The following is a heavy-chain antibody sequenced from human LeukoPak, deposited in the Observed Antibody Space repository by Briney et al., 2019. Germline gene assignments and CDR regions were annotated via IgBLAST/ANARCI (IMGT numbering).Heavy chain of an antibody. J-gene: IGHJ3*02. D-gene: IGHD2-15*01. V-gene: IGHV1-69*05. CDR2: IIPIFGTA. Sequence: SVKVSCKASGGTFSSYAISWVRQAPGQGLEWMGRIIPIFGTANYAQKFQGRVTLTTDESTSTAYMELSCLRSEDTAVYYCARAMRRGGYCSGGSCYDGDAFDIWGQGTMVTVSS. CDR3: ARAMRRGGYCSGGSCYDGDAFDI. CDR1: GGTFSSYA.